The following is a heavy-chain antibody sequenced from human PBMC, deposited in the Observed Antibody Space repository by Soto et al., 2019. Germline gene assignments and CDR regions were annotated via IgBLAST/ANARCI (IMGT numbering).Heavy chain of an antibody. D-gene: IGHD6-13*01. Sequence: GGSLRLSCAASGFTFSSYAMHWVRQAPGKGLEWVAVISYDGSNKYYADSVKGRFTISRDNSKNTLYLQMNSLRAEDTAVYYCARDSSSSSLDYWGQGTLVTVSS. CDR3: ARDSSSSSLDY. CDR2: ISYDGSNK. V-gene: IGHV3-30-3*01. CDR1: GFTFSSYA. J-gene: IGHJ4*02.